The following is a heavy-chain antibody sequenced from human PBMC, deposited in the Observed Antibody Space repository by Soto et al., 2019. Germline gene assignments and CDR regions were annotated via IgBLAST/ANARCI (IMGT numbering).Heavy chain of an antibody. J-gene: IGHJ6*03. V-gene: IGHV3-74*01. CDR2: INSDGSST. CDR3: ARDGGYCSGGSCNFDYMDV. CDR1: GFTFSSYW. D-gene: IGHD2-15*01. Sequence: GGSLRLSCAASGFTFSSYWMHWVRQAPGKGLVWVSRINSDGSSTSYADSVKGRFTISRDNAKNTLYLQMNSLRAEDTAVYYCARDGGYCSGGSCNFDYMDVWGKGTTVTVSS.